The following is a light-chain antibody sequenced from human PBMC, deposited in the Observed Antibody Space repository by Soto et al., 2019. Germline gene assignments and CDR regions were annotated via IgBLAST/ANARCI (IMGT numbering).Light chain of an antibody. CDR3: QQYGSLLT. CDR1: QSVSSSY. Sequence: EIVLTQSPGTLSLSPGKRATLSCRASQSVSSSYLDWYQQKPGQAPRLLIYGASSRATGIPDRFSGSGSGTDFTLTISRLEPEDFAVYYCQQYGSLLTFGGGTKVEIK. CDR2: GAS. V-gene: IGKV3-20*01. J-gene: IGKJ4*01.